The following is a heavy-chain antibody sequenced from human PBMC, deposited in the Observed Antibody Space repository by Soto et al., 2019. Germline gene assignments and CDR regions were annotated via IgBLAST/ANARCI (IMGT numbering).Heavy chain of an antibody. Sequence: DVQLLESGGGLVQPGGSLRLSCAVSGFTSTTSPLSWVRQAPGKGLEWVSAITSSGLTTYYADSVKGRFTISRDNSDNTLSLQMSSLRDEDTAVYYWTTNTWFGDYFFDNCGQGVLVTVSS. D-gene: IGHD3-10*01. CDR1: GFTSTTSP. CDR3: TTNTWFGDYFFDN. V-gene: IGHV3-23*01. J-gene: IGHJ4*02. CDR2: ITSSGLTT.